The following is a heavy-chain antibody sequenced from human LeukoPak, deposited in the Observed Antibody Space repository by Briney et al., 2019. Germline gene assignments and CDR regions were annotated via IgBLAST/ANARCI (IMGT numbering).Heavy chain of an antibody. D-gene: IGHD1-26*01. CDR2: ISYDGSNK. Sequence: SGGSLRLSCAASGFTFSSYGMHWVRQAPGKGLEWVAVISYDGSNKYYADSVKGRFTISRDNSKNTLYLQMNSLRAEDTAVYYCAKAEGYLYSGSYSPFDYWGQGTLVTVSS. CDR3: AKAEGYLYSGSYSPFDY. V-gene: IGHV3-30*18. J-gene: IGHJ4*02. CDR1: GFTFSSYG.